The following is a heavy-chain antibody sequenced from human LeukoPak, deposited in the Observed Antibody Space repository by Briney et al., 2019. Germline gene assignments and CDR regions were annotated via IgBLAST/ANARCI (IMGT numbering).Heavy chain of an antibody. V-gene: IGHV3-21*01. CDR3: ARDATVTTGIDY. J-gene: IGHJ4*02. CDR2: ISSSSSYI. D-gene: IGHD4-17*01. Sequence: GGSLRLSCAASGFTFSSYGMHWVRQAPGKGLEWVSSISSSSSYIYYADSVKGRFTISRDNAKNSLYLQMNSLRAEDTAVYYCARDATVTTGIDYWGQGTLVTVSS. CDR1: GFTFSSYG.